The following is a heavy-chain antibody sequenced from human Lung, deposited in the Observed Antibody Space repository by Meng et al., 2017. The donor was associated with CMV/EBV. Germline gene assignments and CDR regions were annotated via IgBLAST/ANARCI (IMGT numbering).Heavy chain of an antibody. CDR2: IYHSGST. Sequence: HVQLRESCPGLVKLSGTLSLTCAVSGGSISSSNWWSWVRQPPGKGLEWIGEIYHSGSTNYNPSLKSRVTISVDKSKNQFSLKLSSVTAADTAVYYCASFPPPGKQWLVTDYWGQGTLVTVSS. J-gene: IGHJ4*02. CDR3: ASFPPPGKQWLVTDY. D-gene: IGHD6-19*01. CDR1: GGSISSSNW. V-gene: IGHV4-4*02.